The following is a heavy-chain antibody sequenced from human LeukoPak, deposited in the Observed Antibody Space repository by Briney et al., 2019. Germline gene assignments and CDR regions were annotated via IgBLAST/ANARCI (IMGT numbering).Heavy chain of an antibody. D-gene: IGHD3-10*01. CDR3: AKGSYGSGSYYNLGFDN. V-gene: IGHV3-23*01. CDR1: GFTFSSYA. Sequence: GGSLRLSCAASGFTFSSYAMSWVRQAPGKGLEWVCDIVDNGGTTYYADSAKGRFTISRDNSKSMLYLQMNSLRAEDTAVYYCAKGSYGSGSYYNLGFDNWGQGTLVTVSS. CDR2: IVDNGGTT. J-gene: IGHJ4*02.